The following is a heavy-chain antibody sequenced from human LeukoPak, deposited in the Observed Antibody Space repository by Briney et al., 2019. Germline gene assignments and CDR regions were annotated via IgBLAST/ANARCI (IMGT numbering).Heavy chain of an antibody. Sequence: ASVKVSCKASGYTFISYYMHWVRQAPGQGLEWMGIINPSGGSTSYAQKFQGRVTMTRDMSTSTVYMELSSLRSEDTAVYYCARGSIAAAATDNWFDPWGQGTLVTVSS. J-gene: IGHJ5*02. CDR2: INPSGGST. CDR1: GYTFISYY. CDR3: ARGSIAAAATDNWFDP. V-gene: IGHV1-46*01. D-gene: IGHD6-13*01.